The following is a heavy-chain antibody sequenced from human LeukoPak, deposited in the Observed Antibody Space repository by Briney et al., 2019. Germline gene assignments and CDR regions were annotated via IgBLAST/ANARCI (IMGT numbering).Heavy chain of an antibody. D-gene: IGHD3-22*01. Sequence: GGSLRLPCAASGFTFSSYGMHGVRQAPGKGLEGVAFIRYDGSNKYYADSVKARFTISRDNSKNTLYLQMNSLRAEDTAVYYCAKDHPDSSSDAFDIWGQGTMVTVSS. CDR1: GFTFSSYG. CDR2: IRYDGSNK. CDR3: AKDHPDSSSDAFDI. J-gene: IGHJ3*02. V-gene: IGHV3-30*02.